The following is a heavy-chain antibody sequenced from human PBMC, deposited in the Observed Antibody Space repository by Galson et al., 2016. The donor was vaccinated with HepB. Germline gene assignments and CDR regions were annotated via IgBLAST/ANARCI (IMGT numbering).Heavy chain of an antibody. Sequence: SLRLSCAASGFTFSTYWMHWVRQVPGKGLVWVSRISGDGKFINYADSVKDRVTISRDNAKNTVYLEMNRLRVEDTAVYYCRGSAVYDYWGQGTLVTVSS. J-gene: IGHJ4*02. D-gene: IGHD3-10*01. CDR2: ISGDGKFI. CDR1: GFTFSTYW. CDR3: RGSAVYDY. V-gene: IGHV3-74*01.